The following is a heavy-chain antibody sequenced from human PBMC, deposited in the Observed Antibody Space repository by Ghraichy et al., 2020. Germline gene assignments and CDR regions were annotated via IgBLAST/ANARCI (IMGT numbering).Heavy chain of an antibody. Sequence: GSLRLSCAASGFTFSSYSMNWVRQAPGKGLEWVSSISSSSSYIYYADSVKGRFTISRDNAKNSLYLQMNSLRAEDTAVYYCARGRAAMANFDYWGQGTLVTVSS. V-gene: IGHV3-21*01. CDR3: ARGRAAMANFDY. J-gene: IGHJ4*02. CDR2: ISSSSSYI. CDR1: GFTFSSYS. D-gene: IGHD5-18*01.